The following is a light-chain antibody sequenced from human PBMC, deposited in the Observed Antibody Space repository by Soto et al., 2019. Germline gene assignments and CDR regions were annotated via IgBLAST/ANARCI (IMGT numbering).Light chain of an antibody. CDR1: QDITNH. CDR3: QQCGNLPPT. CDR2: GAY. V-gene: IGKV1-33*01. J-gene: IGKJ4*01. Sequence: DIPMTQSPSSLSASVGDRVTITCQASQDITNHLNWYQQTSGKAPKLLIYGAYNLETGVPSRFPGGQSWTHFTFTITSLQLEDVATYFCQQCGNLPPTFGGGTKVEI.